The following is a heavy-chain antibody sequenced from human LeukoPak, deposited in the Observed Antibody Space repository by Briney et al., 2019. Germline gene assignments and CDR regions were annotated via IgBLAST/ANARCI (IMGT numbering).Heavy chain of an antibody. CDR2: INHSGST. D-gene: IGHD1-26*01. V-gene: IGHV4-34*01. CDR1: GFTFSSYA. CDR3: ARGRVGATPGNWFDP. Sequence: GSLRLSCAASGFTFSSYAMSWVRQPPGKGLEWIGEINHSGSTNYNPSLKSRVTISVDTSKNQFSLKLSSVTAADTAVYYCARGRVGATPGNWFDPWGQGTLVTVSS. J-gene: IGHJ5*02.